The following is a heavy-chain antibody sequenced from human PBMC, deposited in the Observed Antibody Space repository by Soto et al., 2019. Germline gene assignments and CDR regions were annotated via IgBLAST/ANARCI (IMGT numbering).Heavy chain of an antibody. CDR3: ARVDDY. V-gene: IGHV4-39*07. Sequence: PSETLSLTCTVSGGSITSSSYYWGWVRQPPGKGLEWIGNINHSGSTQYDPSLKGRVTISVDTSKNQFSLKLSSVTAADTAVYYCARVDDYWSQGTLVTVSS. CDR2: INHSGST. D-gene: IGHD3-9*01. J-gene: IGHJ4*02. CDR1: GGSITSSSYY.